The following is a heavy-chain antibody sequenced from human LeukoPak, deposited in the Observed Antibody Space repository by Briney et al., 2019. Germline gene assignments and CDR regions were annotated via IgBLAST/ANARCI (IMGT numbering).Heavy chain of an antibody. V-gene: IGHV5-51*01. D-gene: IGHD1-26*01. J-gene: IGHJ1*01. CDR1: GYSFPNFW. Sequence: GESLKISCGGSGYSFPNFWIGWVRQMPGKGLEWMGIIYPGDSDTRYSPSFQGQVTISADKSISTAYLQWSSLRASDTAIYYCARLDTAYTGRWEPLWGQGTLVTVSS. CDR3: ARLDTAYTGRWEPL. CDR2: IYPGDSDT.